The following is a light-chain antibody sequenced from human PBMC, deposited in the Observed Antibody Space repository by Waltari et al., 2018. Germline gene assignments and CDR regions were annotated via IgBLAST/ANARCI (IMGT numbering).Light chain of an antibody. V-gene: IGLV1-47*01. CDR2: RNN. J-gene: IGLJ1*01. CDR1: SSNIGSNY. CDR3: ATWDDRLSDYV. Sequence: QSVLTQPPSASGTPGQRVIISCSGSSSNIGSNYVYWYQQLLGTAPKLLIYRNNQRPPGVPDRFSGSKSGTSSALASSGLRSEDEADYYCATWDDRLSDYVFGTGTKVTAL.